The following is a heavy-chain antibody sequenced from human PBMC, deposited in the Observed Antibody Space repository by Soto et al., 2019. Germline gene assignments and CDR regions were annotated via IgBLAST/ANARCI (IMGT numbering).Heavy chain of an antibody. D-gene: IGHD3-3*01. CDR1: GYTFSSYG. CDR2: ISAYNGNT. Sequence: GASVKVSCKASGYTFSSYGISWVRQAPGQGLEWMGWISAYNGNTNYAQKLQGRVTMTTDTSTSTAYIELRSLRSDDTAMYYCARHAYDFWSGHPNPRYYYGMDVWGQGTTVTVSS. V-gene: IGHV1-18*01. CDR3: ARHAYDFWSGHPNPRYYYGMDV. J-gene: IGHJ6*02.